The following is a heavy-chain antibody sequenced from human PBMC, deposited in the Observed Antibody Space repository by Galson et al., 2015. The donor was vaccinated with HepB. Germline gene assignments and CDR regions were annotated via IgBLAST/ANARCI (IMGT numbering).Heavy chain of an antibody. J-gene: IGHJ3*02. Sequence: SLRLSCAASGFTFSGSAMHWVRQASGKGLEWVGRIRSKANSYATAYAASVKGRFTISRDDSKNTAYLQMNSLKTEDTAVYYCTRLPEGPGRGWFVTVDQGAFDIWGQGTMVTVSS. D-gene: IGHD6-19*01. V-gene: IGHV3-73*01. CDR3: TRLPEGPGRGWFVTVDQGAFDI. CDR1: GFTFSGSA. CDR2: IRSKANSYAT.